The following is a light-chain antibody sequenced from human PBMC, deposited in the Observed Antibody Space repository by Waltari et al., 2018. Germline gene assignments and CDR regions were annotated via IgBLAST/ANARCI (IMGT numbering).Light chain of an antibody. CDR1: TSNIGSNY. CDR3: AVWDDSLSGWV. CDR2: RNN. V-gene: IGLV1-47*01. J-gene: IGLJ3*02. Sequence: QSVLTQPPSASGTTGQRVTIFCSGSTSNIGSNYVYWYQHRPGTAPKVLIYRNNQGPSVVPDRFSGSKSDTSASLAISVLRSEDDAHYYCAVWDDSLSGWVFGGGTKVTVL.